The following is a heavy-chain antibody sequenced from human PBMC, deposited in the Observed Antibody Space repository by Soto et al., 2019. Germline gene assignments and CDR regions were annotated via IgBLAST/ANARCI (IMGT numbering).Heavy chain of an antibody. CDR2: IMPIFGTA. CDR3: ARDLRAAGRPGMDV. V-gene: IGHV1-69*13. Sequence: SVKVSCKASGGPFSSYAISWVRQAPGQGLEWMGGIMPIFGTANYAQNSQGRGTITADESTSTAYMELSSLRYEDTGVYYCARDLRAAGRPGMDVWGQGTTVTVSS. J-gene: IGHJ6*02. CDR1: GGPFSSYA. D-gene: IGHD6-13*01.